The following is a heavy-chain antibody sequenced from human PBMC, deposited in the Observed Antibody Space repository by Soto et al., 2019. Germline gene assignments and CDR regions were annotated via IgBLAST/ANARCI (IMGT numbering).Heavy chain of an antibody. CDR3: ARPPTANLYGFEI. V-gene: IGHV4-39*01. D-gene: IGHD7-27*01. CDR2: IYYSGLS. CDR1: GGSISSRSYY. J-gene: IGHJ3*02. Sequence: SETLSLTCTVSGGSISSRSYYWGWIRRPPGKGLEWIASIYYSGLSYYNPSLKSRVSISADTSKNQFSLKLNSVTAADTAVYYCARPPTANLYGFEIWGQGTEVTVSS.